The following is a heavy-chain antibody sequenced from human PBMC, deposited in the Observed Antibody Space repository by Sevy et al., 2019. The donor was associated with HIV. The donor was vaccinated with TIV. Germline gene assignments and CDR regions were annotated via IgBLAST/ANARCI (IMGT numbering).Heavy chain of an antibody. Sequence: GGSLRLSCAASGFTFSSYGMHWVRQAPGKGLEWVAVIWYDGSNKYYADSVKGRFTISRDNSKNTLYLQMNSLRAEDTAVYYCAKALGEGATPPMEYWGQGTLVTVSS. J-gene: IGHJ4*02. CDR3: AKALGEGATPPMEY. D-gene: IGHD1-26*01. V-gene: IGHV3-33*06. CDR1: GFTFSSYG. CDR2: IWYDGSNK.